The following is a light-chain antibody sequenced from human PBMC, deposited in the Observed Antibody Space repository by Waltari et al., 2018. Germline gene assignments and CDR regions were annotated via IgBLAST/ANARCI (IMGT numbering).Light chain of an antibody. J-gene: IGLJ2*01. V-gene: IGLV3-19*01. CDR2: DKN. Sequence: SSELTQDPAVSVAMGQTVRITCQGDSLRSYYASWYQQRPGQAPILVIYDKNNRPSGVPVRFSGSSAHNTGSLTIPGAQAEDEASYYCHSRDASGVAGSFGGGTKLTVL. CDR3: HSRDASGVAGS. CDR1: SLRSYY.